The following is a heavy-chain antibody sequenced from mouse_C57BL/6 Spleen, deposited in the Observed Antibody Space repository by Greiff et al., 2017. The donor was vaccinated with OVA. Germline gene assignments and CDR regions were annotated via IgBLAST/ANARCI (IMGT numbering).Heavy chain of an antibody. J-gene: IGHJ1*03. D-gene: IGHD1-1*01. CDR1: GFTFSDYG. CDR2: ISSGSSTI. Sequence: EVKLMESGGGLVKPGGSLKLSCAASGFTFSDYGMHWVRQAPEKGLEWVAYISSGSSTIYYADTVKGRFTISRDNAKTTLFLQMTSLRSEDTAMYYCARSTVVPDWYFDVWGTGTTVTVSS. CDR3: ARSTVVPDWYFDV. V-gene: IGHV5-17*01.